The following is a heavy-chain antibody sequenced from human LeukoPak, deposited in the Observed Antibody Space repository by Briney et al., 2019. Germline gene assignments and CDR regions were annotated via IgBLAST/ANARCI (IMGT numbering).Heavy chain of an antibody. J-gene: IGHJ4*02. D-gene: IGHD3-16*01. Sequence: ASVKVSCKASGYTFTGYYMHWVRQAPGQGLEWMGWINPNSGGTNYAQKFQGRVTMTRDTSISTAYMELSGLRSDDTAVYYCARTLYIASAPGGFDYWGQGTLVTVSS. CDR3: ARTLYIASAPGGFDY. V-gene: IGHV1-2*02. CDR1: GYTFTGYY. CDR2: INPNSGGT.